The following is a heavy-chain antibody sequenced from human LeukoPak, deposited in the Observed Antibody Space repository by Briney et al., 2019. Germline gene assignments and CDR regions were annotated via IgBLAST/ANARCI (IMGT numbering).Heavy chain of an antibody. CDR1: GFSFSTQR. CDR3: AGTLGAPITIFGVVTQYYYYYGMDV. D-gene: IGHD3-3*01. CDR2: INIDERIT. J-gene: IGHJ6*02. V-gene: IGHV3-74*01. Sequence: GGSLRLSCVASGFSFSTQRMHWVRQAPGKGLVWVSYINIDERITGYADSVKGRFTISRDNGKNTLYLQMNSLRSEDTAVYYCAGTLGAPITIFGVVTQYYYYYGMDVWGQGTTVTVSS.